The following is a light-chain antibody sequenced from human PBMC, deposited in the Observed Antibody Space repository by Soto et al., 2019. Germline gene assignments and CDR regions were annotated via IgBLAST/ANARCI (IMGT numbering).Light chain of an antibody. CDR3: LQDYSYPLT. Sequence: IQMTQSPSSLSASVADRVTITCRASQSISSYLNWYQQKPGKATKLLIYAASSLQSGVPSRVSGSGSGTDVTLTISSLQPEDFATYYCLQDYSYPLTFGGGTKVDI. CDR2: AAS. J-gene: IGKJ4*01. V-gene: IGKV1-6*01. CDR1: QSISSY.